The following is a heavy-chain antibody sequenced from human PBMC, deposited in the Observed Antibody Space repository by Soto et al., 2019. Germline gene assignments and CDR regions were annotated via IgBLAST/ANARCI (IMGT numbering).Heavy chain of an antibody. D-gene: IGHD3-10*01. V-gene: IGHV1-2*04. CDR1: GYTFTGYY. Sequence: VSVKVSCKASGYTFTGYYMHWVRQAPGQGLEWMGWINPNSGGTNYAQKFQGWVTMTRDTSISTAYMELSRPRSDDTAVYYCARDWAMVRGVFDYWGQGTLVTV. J-gene: IGHJ4*02. CDR3: ARDWAMVRGVFDY. CDR2: INPNSGGT.